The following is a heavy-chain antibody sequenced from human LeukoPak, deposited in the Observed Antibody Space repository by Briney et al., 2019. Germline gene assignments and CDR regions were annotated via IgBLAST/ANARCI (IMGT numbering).Heavy chain of an antibody. V-gene: IGHV4-59*01. CDR3: ARRNDGLFDY. CDR2: IYYSGST. D-gene: IGHD1-1*01. J-gene: IGHJ4*02. CDR1: GGSISSYY. Sequence: PSETLSLTCTVSGGSISSYYRSWIRQPPGKGLEWIGYIYYSGSTNYNPSLKSRFTISVDTSKNQFSLKLSSVTAADTAVYYCARRNDGLFDYWGQGTLVTVSS.